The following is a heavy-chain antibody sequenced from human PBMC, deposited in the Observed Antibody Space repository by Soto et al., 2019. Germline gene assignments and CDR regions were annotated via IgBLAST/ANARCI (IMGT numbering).Heavy chain of an antibody. Sequence: EVQLVESGGGLVKTGESLRLSCAVSGATFRNLWMAWVRQPPGKGLEWIGRIKSKFDGETTDYAAPVNGRFIISRDDSKNTLFLQMTSLKSDDTAVYYCTTDRPYTYGGVITTWGQGTKVTVSS. D-gene: IGHD3-16*02. CDR3: TTDRPYTYGGVITT. J-gene: IGHJ3*01. V-gene: IGHV3-15*01. CDR2: IKSKFDGETT. CDR1: GATFRNLW.